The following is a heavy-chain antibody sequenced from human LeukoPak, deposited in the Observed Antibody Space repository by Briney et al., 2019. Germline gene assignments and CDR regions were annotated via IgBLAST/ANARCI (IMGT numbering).Heavy chain of an antibody. V-gene: IGHV3-21*01. Sequence: GGSLRLSCAASGLTFSSYSMNWVRQAPGKGLEWVSSISSSSSYIYYADSVKGRFTISRDNAKNSLYLQMNSLRAEDTAVYYCARGLDRTTSCFDYWGQGTLVTVSS. CDR1: GLTFSSYS. D-gene: IGHD2-2*01. CDR2: ISSSSSYI. CDR3: ARGLDRTTSCFDY. J-gene: IGHJ4*02.